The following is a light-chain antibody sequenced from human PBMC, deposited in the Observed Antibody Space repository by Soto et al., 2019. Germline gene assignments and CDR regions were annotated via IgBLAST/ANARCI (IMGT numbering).Light chain of an antibody. J-gene: IGLJ2*01. CDR1: SSNIGNNY. V-gene: IGLV1-51*01. CDR3: GTWDNSLSGHVI. Sequence: QSVLTQPPSVSAAPGQKVTISCSGSSSNIGNNYVSWYQQLPGTAPKLLIYDNNKRPSGIPDRFSGSKSGTSATLGITGLQTGDEADYYCGTWDNSLSGHVIFGGGTKLTVL. CDR2: DNN.